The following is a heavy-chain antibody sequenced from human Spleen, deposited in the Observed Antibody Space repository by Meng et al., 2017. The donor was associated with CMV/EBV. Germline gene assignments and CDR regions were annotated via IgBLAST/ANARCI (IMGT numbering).Heavy chain of an antibody. D-gene: IGHD1-26*01. CDR2: ISAYNHNT. Sequence: ASVKVSCKASGYTFTSYGITWVRQASGQGLEWMGWISAYNHNTHYAQSLQDRVTMTTDTSTSTAYMELRSLRSDDTAVYYCARVGAMTPPDAFDIWGQGTMVTVSS. CDR1: GYTFTSYG. V-gene: IGHV1-18*01. J-gene: IGHJ3*02. CDR3: ARVGAMTPPDAFDI.